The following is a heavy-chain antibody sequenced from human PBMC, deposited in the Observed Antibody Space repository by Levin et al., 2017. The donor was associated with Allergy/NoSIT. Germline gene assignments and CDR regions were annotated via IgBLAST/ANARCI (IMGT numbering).Heavy chain of an antibody. J-gene: IGHJ6*02. V-gene: IGHV1-24*01. CDR2: FDPEDDET. CDR1: GYTLSELS. Sequence: ASVKVSCKVSGYTLSELSLQWVRQAPGKGLEWVGGFDPEDDETVYAQKLQGRVTLTEDTSTDTAYMELSSLRSEDTAVYYCKTQYCSSSSCSGLRGHYYYGMDVWGQGTTVTVSS. CDR3: KTQYCSSSSCSGLRGHYYYGMDV. D-gene: IGHD2-15*01.